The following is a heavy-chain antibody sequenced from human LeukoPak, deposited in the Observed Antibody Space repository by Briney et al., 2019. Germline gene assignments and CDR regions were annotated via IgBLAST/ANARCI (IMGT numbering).Heavy chain of an antibody. D-gene: IGHD5-18*01. CDR1: GYTFTCYY. J-gene: IGHJ4*02. V-gene: IGHV1-46*01. Sequence: ASVKVSCKASGYTFTCYYMHWVRQAPGQGLEWMGIINPCGGSTSYAQKFQGRVTMTRDTSTSTVYMELSSLRSEDTAVYYCARDKSPTYSYGPQYYFDYRGQGTLVTVSS. CDR3: ARDKSPTYSYGPQYYFDY. CDR2: INPCGGST.